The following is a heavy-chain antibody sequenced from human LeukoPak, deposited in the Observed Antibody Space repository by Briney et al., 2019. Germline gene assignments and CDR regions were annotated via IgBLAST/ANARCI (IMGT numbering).Heavy chain of an antibody. CDR3: ARWAIPPYYYYYMDV. D-gene: IGHD2-21*01. V-gene: IGHV4-59*01. CDR2: IYYSGST. J-gene: IGHJ6*03. CDR1: GGSISSYY. Sequence: SETLSLTCTVSGGSISSYYWSWIRQPPGKGLEWIGYIYYSGSTNYNPSLKSRVTISVDTSKNQFSLKLSSVTAADTAVYYCARWAIPPYYYYYMDVWGKGTTVTVSS.